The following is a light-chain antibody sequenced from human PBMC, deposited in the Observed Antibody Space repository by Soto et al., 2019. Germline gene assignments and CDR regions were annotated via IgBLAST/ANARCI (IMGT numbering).Light chain of an antibody. V-gene: IGKV1-33*01. CDR3: QQYENLVT. CDR2: DAS. CDR1: QDISNY. J-gene: IGKJ5*01. Sequence: DIQMTQSPSSLSASVGDRVTITCQASQDISNYLNWYQHKPGKAPKILIYDASTLETGVPSRFSGSGSGTDFSFSISSLQPEDIATYYCQQYENLVTFGQGTRLEIK.